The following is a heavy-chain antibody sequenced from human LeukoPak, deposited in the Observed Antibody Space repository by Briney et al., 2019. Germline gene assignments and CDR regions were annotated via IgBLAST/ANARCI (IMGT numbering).Heavy chain of an antibody. CDR1: GVSMSAYQ. CDR3: ATSNDAKIAPFDH. CDR2: INTKGET. Sequence: SETLSLTCTVSGVSMSAYQWSGVRQSPEKGLECIGCINTKGETSYNPSLKSRVTTSVDTSKSQFSLRLTSVTAADTAVYYCATSNDAKIAPFDHWGQGAAVTVSS. J-gene: IGHJ4*02. V-gene: IGHV4-4*09. D-gene: IGHD2-21*01.